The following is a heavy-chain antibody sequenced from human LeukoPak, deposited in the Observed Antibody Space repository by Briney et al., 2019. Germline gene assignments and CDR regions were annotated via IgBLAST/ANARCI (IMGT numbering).Heavy chain of an antibody. CDR2: ISTDGRTK. V-gene: IGHV3-30*03. CDR3: ATDKTRGTPDYCDH. CDR1: GFTFSTYD. Sequence: GTSLRLSCAASGFTFSTYDMHWVRQVPGKGLEWVAVISTDGRTKFYADSVKGRFTISRDNSMDTLYLQLNNLRSDDTSVYYCATDKTRGTPDYCDHWGQGTLVTVS. J-gene: IGHJ4*02.